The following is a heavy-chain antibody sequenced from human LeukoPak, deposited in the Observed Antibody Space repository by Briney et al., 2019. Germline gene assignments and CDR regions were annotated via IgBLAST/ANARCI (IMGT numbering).Heavy chain of an antibody. CDR3: TTLRGPMIGPYYFDY. J-gene: IGHJ4*02. Sequence: GGSLRLSCAASGFTFSSYAMHWVRQASGKGLEWVGRIRSKANSYATAYAASVKGRFTISRDDSKNTAYLQMNSLKTEDTAVYYCTTLRGPMIGPYYFDYWGQGTLVTVSS. V-gene: IGHV3-73*01. CDR2: IRSKANSYAT. CDR1: GFTFSSYA. D-gene: IGHD3-22*01.